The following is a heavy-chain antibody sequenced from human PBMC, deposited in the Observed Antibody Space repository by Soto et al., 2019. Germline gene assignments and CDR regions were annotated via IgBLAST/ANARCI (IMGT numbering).Heavy chain of an antibody. V-gene: IGHV3-23*01. D-gene: IGHD3-10*01. CDR3: ARGSTDSYPGSRFFDF. CDR2: ITDTGGDA. J-gene: IGHJ4*02. CDR1: GLTFGSRA. Sequence: EVQLLESGGDLKQPGGSLRLSCVASGLTFGSRAMSWVRQAPGEGLQWVSTITDTGGDAKYADSVRGRFVISRDNSKKTLYLQMTSLTAVDPAMYFCARGSTDSYPGSRFFDFWGRGTLVTVSS.